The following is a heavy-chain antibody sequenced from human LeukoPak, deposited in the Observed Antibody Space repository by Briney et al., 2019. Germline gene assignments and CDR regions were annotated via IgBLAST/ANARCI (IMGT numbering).Heavy chain of an antibody. CDR2: ISGSGGST. CDR3: AKVKARSSGYFDY. V-gene: IGHV3-23*01. D-gene: IGHD6-19*01. Sequence: GGSLRLSCAASGFTFSSYAMSWVRQAPGKGLEWVSAISGSGGSTYYADPVKGRFTISRDNSKNTLYLQMNSLRAEDTAVYYCAKVKARSSGYFDYWGQGTLVTVSS. CDR1: GFTFSSYA. J-gene: IGHJ4*02.